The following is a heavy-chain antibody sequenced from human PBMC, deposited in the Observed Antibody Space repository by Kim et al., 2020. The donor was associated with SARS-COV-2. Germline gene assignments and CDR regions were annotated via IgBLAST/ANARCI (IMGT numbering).Heavy chain of an antibody. V-gene: IGHV4-59*01. CDR3: ARDREMATIRGADYYGMDV. J-gene: IGHJ6*02. D-gene: IGHD5-12*01. Sequence: PSISSRVTISVDTSKNQFSLKLSSVTAADTAVYYCARDREMATIRGADYYGMDVWGQGTTVTVSS.